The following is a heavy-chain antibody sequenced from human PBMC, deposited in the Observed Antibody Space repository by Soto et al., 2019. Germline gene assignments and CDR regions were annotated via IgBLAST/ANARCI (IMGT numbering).Heavy chain of an antibody. J-gene: IGHJ5*02. Sequence: GGSLRLSCAASGFTFSSYWMSWVRQAPGKGLEWVSIIGAHRSTFYADSVNGRFTISRDNSKNTLYLQMNSLRAEDTAVYYCARQGVVTSGQNWFDPWGQGTQVTVSS. V-gene: IGHV3-23*01. CDR2: IGAHRST. CDR1: GFTFSSYW. CDR3: ARQGVVTSGQNWFDP. D-gene: IGHD2-2*01.